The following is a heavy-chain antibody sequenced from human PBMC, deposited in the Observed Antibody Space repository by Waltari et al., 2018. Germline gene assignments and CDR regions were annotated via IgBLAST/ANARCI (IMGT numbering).Heavy chain of an antibody. D-gene: IGHD1-7*01. V-gene: IGHV4-39*01. Sequence: QLQLQESGPGLVKPSETLSLTCTVPGGSISRSSYYWGWIRQPPGKGLEWIGSIYYSGSTYYNPSLKSRVTISVDTSKNQFSLKLSSVTAADTAVYYCARRNYLKVLADYWGQGTLVTVSS. CDR2: IYYSGST. CDR3: ARRNYLKVLADY. CDR1: GGSISRSSYY. J-gene: IGHJ4*02.